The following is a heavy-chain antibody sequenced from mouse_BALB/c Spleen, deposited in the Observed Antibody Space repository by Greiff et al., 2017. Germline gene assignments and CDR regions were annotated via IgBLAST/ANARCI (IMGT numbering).Heavy chain of an antibody. CDR2: IYPGNSDT. V-gene: IGHV1-5*01. J-gene: IGHJ3*01. D-gene: IGHD2-1*01. Sequence: EVKLQQSGTVLARPGASVKMSCKASGYTFTSYWLHWVKQRPGQGLEWIGAIYPGNSDTIYNQKFKGKAKLTAVTSTSTAYMELSSLTNEDSAVYYCTRSHYGNLLAYWGQGTLVTVSA. CDR3: TRSHYGNLLAY. CDR1: GYTFTSYW.